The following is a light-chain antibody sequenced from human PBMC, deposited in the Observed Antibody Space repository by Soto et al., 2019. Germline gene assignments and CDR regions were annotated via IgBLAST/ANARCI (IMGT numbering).Light chain of an antibody. CDR3: QSYDSRLSGSV. CDR1: NSNIGAGYD. CDR2: GNS. J-gene: IGLJ1*01. V-gene: IGLV1-40*01. Sequence: QSVLTQPPSVSGAPGQRVTISSTGSNSNIGAGYDVHWYQQLPGTAPKLLIYGNSNRPSGVPDRFSGSKSGTSASLAITGLQAEDEADYYCQSYDSRLSGSVLGTGTKATVL.